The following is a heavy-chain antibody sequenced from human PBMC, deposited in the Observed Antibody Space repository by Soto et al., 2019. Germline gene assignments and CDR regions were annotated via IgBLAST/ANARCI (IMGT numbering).Heavy chain of an antibody. CDR3: ARRRYGDY. Sequence: QVHLVQSGAEVNKPGASVKVSCKGSGYIFTTYGITWVRQAPGQGLEWMGWISAHNGNTNYAQKLQGRVTVTRDTSTSTAYMELRNLRSDDTAVYYCARRRYGDYWGQGALVTVSS. D-gene: IGHD1-1*01. CDR1: GYIFTTYG. J-gene: IGHJ4*02. V-gene: IGHV1-18*01. CDR2: ISAHNGNT.